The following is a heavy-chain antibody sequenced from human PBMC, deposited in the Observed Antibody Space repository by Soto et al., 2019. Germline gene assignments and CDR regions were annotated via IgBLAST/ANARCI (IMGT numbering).Heavy chain of an antibody. CDR2: MNPGSGKT. D-gene: IGHD6-13*01. CDR1: GYTFINFD. J-gene: IGHJ5*02. Sequence: SEKGSFKASGYTFINFDISWVRQAAVQGLEWLGWMNPGSGKTGYASKFQGRVAMTRDASTGTSHLELSSLTSDDTAVYYCARMASAGTLNWFDPWGQGTPVTVYS. CDR3: ARMASAGTLNWFDP. V-gene: IGHV1-8*02.